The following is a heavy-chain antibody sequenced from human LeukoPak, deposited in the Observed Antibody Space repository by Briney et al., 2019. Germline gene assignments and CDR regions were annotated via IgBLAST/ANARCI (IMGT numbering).Heavy chain of an antibody. V-gene: IGHV1-18*01. D-gene: IGHD3-22*01. CDR1: GYTFTSYG. CDR3: ARDQYYDGSGYSDY. CDR2: ISAYNGNT. Sequence: ASVKVSCKASGYTFTSYGISWVRQAPGQGLEWMGWISAYNGNTNYAQKLQGRVTMTTDTSTSTAYMELRSLRSDDTAVYYCARDQYYDGSGYSDYWGQGTLVTVSS. J-gene: IGHJ4*02.